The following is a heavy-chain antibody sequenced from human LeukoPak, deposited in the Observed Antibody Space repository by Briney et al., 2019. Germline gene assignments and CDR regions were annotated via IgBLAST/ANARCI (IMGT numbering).Heavy chain of an antibody. Sequence: PGGSLRLSCAASGFTFSSYEMNWVRQAPGKGLEWVSYISSSGSTIYYADSVKGRFTISRDNAKNSLYLQMNSLRAEDTAVYYCARVFSDAFDIWGQGTMVTVSS. J-gene: IGHJ3*02. V-gene: IGHV3-48*03. CDR1: GFTFSSYE. CDR2: ISSSGSTI. CDR3: ARVFSDAFDI. D-gene: IGHD2/OR15-2a*01.